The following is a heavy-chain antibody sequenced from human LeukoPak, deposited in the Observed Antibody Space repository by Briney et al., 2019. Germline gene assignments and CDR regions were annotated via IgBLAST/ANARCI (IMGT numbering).Heavy chain of an antibody. D-gene: IGHD6-19*01. CDR3: ASAHSSGWYGDAFDI. CDR2: IYYSGST. Sequence: SETLSLTCAVYGGFFSGYYWSWIRQPPGKGQEWMGSIYYSGSTSYKPSLKSRVTISVDTSKNQFSLKLSSVTAADTAVYYCASAHSSGWYGDAFDIWGQGTMVTVSS. V-gene: IGHV4-34*01. J-gene: IGHJ3*02. CDR1: GGFFSGYY.